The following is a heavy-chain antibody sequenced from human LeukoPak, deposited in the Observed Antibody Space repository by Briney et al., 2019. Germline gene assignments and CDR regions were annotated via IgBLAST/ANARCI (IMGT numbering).Heavy chain of an antibody. Sequence: TGGSLRLSCAASGFTFSSYAMHWVRQAPGKGLEWVSGISWNSGSIGYADSVKGRFTISRDNAKNSLYLQMNSLRAEDTALYYCAKDMEAGKEGLFDYWGQGTLVTVSS. CDR3: AKDMEAGKEGLFDY. CDR1: GFTFSSYA. D-gene: IGHD2-15*01. V-gene: IGHV3-9*01. CDR2: ISWNSGSI. J-gene: IGHJ4*02.